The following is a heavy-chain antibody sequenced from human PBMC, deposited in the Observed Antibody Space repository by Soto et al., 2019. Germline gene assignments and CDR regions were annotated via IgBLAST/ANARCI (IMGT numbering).Heavy chain of an antibody. D-gene: IGHD6-13*01. CDR2: IYYSGST. J-gene: IGHJ6*02. CDR1: GGSISSYY. Sequence: KSSETLSLTCTVSGGSISSYYWSWIRQPPGKGLEWIGYIYYSGSTNYNPSLKSRVTISVDTSKNQLSLKLSSVTAADTAVYYCARVSSSWYVGGYYYYYYGMDVWGQGTTVTVSS. CDR3: ARVSSSWYVGGYYYYYYGMDV. V-gene: IGHV4-59*01.